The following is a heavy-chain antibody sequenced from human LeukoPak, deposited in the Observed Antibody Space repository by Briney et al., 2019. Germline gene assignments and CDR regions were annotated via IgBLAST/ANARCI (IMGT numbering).Heavy chain of an antibody. J-gene: IGHJ4*02. CDR1: GYTFTSYY. CDR3: ARDRSVAGTPFDY. V-gene: IGHV1-46*01. CDR2: INPSGGST. D-gene: IGHD6-19*01. Sequence: ASVKVSCKASGYTFTSYYMHWVRQAPGQGLEWMGMINPSGGSTSYAQKFQGRVTMTRDMSTSTVYMELSSLRSEDTAVYYCARDRSVAGTPFDYWGQGTLVTVSS.